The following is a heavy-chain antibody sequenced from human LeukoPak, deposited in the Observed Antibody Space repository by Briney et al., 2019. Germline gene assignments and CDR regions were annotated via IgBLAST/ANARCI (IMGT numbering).Heavy chain of an antibody. CDR3: AAYYDFWSGQGGLYYGMDV. CDR1: GFTFSSYA. D-gene: IGHD3-3*01. J-gene: IGHJ6*02. CDR2: ISGSGGST. Sequence: GGSLRLSCAASGFTFSSYAMSWVRQAPGKGLEWVSAISGSGGSTYYADSVKGRFTIPRDNSKNTLYLQMNSLRAEDTAVYYCAAYYDFWSGQGGLYYGMDVWGQGTTVTVSS. V-gene: IGHV3-23*01.